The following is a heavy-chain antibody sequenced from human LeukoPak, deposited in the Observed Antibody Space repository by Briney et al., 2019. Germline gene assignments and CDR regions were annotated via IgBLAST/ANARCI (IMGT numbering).Heavy chain of an antibody. J-gene: IGHJ5*02. Sequence: ASVKVSCKASGYTFTSYDINWVRQATGQGLEWMGWMNPNSGNTGYAQKFQGRVTITRNTSISTAYMELSSLRSEDTAVYYCARGRAPTPELRNSNWFDPWGQGTLVTVSS. D-gene: IGHD1-7*01. CDR2: MNPNSGNT. V-gene: IGHV1-8*03. CDR3: ARGRAPTPELRNSNWFDP. CDR1: GYTFTSYD.